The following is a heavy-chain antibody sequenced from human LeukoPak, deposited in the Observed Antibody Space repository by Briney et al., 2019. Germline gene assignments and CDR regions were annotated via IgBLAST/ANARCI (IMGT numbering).Heavy chain of an antibody. V-gene: IGHV3-21*01. CDR3: ARGHSDFWSAYYH. CDR1: GFTFSTYS. Sequence: GGSLRLSCAASGFTFSTYSMNWVRQAPGKGLQWVSSISSSSTYIYYADPVKGRFTISRENTKNSLYLQMNSLRAEDTAVYYCARGHSDFWSAYYHWGQGTLVTVSS. CDR2: ISSSSTYI. J-gene: IGHJ5*02. D-gene: IGHD3-3*01.